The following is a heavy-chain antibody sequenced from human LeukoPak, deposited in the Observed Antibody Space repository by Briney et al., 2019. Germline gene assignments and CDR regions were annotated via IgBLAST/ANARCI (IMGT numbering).Heavy chain of an antibody. CDR3: ARAVGSGSFQTYYYYMDV. CDR1: GGSISSYY. Sequence: PSETLSLTSTVSGGSISSYYWSWIRQPAGKGLEWIGRIYTSGSTNYNPSLKSRVTMSVDTSKNQFSLKLSSVTAADTAVYYCARAVGSGSFQTYYYYMDVWGKGTTVTISS. D-gene: IGHD3-10*01. J-gene: IGHJ6*03. V-gene: IGHV4-4*07. CDR2: IYTSGST.